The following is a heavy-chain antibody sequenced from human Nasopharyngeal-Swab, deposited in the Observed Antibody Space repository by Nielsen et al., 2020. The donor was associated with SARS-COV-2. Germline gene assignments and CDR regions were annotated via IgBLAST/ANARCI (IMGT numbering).Heavy chain of an antibody. D-gene: IGHD2-15*01. Sequence: LETLSLTCAVYGGSFSGYYWSWIRQPPGKGLEWIGEINHSGSTNYNPSLKSRVTISVDTSKNQFSLKLSSVTAADTAVYYCARAGESHVVVVAATTPSFDYWGQGTLVTVSS. CDR3: ARAGESHVVVVAATTPSFDY. CDR2: INHSGST. J-gene: IGHJ4*02. V-gene: IGHV4-34*01. CDR1: GGSFSGYY.